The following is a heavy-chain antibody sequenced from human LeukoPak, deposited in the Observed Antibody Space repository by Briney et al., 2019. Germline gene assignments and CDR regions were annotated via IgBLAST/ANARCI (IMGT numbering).Heavy chain of an antibody. CDR1: GGTFSRFT. D-gene: IGHD1-26*01. V-gene: IGHV1-69*13. CDR2: ITPIFGTA. Sequence: VASVKVSCKASGGTFSRFTISWVRQAPGQGFEWMGGITPIFGTANFAQKFQGRVSITADGSTSTAYMELSSLRSEDTAVYYCAREGGSYGWYFDLWGRGTLVTVSS. J-gene: IGHJ2*01. CDR3: AREGGSYGWYFDL.